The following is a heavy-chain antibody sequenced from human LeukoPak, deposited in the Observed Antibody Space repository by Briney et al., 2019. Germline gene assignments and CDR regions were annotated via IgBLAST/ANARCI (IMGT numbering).Heavy chain of an antibody. CDR2: ISGDGGRT. J-gene: IGHJ5*02. V-gene: IGHV3-23*01. D-gene: IGHD3-10*01. CDR1: GFTFSNDD. CDR3: AREATVVRGNTIDP. Sequence: PGGSLRLSCAASGFTFSNDDMNWVRQAPGKGLEWVSGISGDGGRTWYAGSVKGRFTISRDNAKNTLYLQMNSLRAEDTAVYYCAREATVVRGNTIDPWGQGTLVTVSS.